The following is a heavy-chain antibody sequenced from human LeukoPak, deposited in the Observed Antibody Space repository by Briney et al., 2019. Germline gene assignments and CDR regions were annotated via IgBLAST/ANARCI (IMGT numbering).Heavy chain of an antibody. J-gene: IGHJ6*02. D-gene: IGHD6-19*01. Sequence: SETLSLTCTVSGGSISSGSYYWSWIRQPAGKGLEWFGRIYTSGSTNYNPSLKSRVTISVDTSKNQFSLKLSSVTAADTAVYYCAKIAVAGNYYYYGMDVWGQGTTVTVSS. CDR1: GGSISSGSYY. V-gene: IGHV4-61*02. CDR3: AKIAVAGNYYYYGMDV. CDR2: IYTSGST.